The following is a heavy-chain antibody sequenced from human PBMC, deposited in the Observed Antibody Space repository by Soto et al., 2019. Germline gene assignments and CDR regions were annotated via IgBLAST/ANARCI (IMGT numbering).Heavy chain of an antibody. J-gene: IGHJ4*02. CDR1: GFTFSSYG. D-gene: IGHD6-13*01. CDR3: ARDRAYSRASSLGY. Sequence: QVQLVESGGGVVQPGRSLRLSCAASGFTFSSYGMHWVRQAPGKGLEWVAVIWYDGSNKYYAASVKGRFTISRDNSKNTRYLQMNSLRAEDTAVYYCARDRAYSRASSLGYWGQGTLVTVSS. V-gene: IGHV3-33*01. CDR2: IWYDGSNK.